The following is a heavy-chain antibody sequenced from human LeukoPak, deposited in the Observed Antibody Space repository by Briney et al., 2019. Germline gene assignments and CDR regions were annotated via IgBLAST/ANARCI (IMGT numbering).Heavy chain of an antibody. Sequence: SVKVSCKASGYTFTGYYMHWVRQAPGQGLEWMGRIIPIFGTANYAQKFQGRVTITTDESTSTAYMELSSLRSEDTAVYYCARAAAGPDYYYYYYMDVWGKGTTVTVSS. CDR3: ARAAAGPDYYYYYYMDV. CDR2: IIPIFGTA. CDR1: GYTFTGYY. J-gene: IGHJ6*03. V-gene: IGHV1-69*05. D-gene: IGHD6-13*01.